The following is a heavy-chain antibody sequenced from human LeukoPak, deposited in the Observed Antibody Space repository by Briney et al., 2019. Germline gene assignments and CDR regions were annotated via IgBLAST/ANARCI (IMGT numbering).Heavy chain of an antibody. J-gene: IGHJ3*02. CDR2: ISSSNSYI. V-gene: IGHV3-21*01. Sequence: GGSLRLSCAASGFTFSTYSMNWVRQAPGKGLEWVSSISSSNSYIYYADSVKGRFTISRDNAKNSLYLRMNSLRAEDTAVYYCARDGYGSGSYFPYAFDIWGQGTMVTVSS. CDR3: ARDGYGSGSYFPYAFDI. D-gene: IGHD3-10*01. CDR1: GFTFSTYS.